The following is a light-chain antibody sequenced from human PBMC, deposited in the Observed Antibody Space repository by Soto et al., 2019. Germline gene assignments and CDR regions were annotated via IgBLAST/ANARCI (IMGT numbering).Light chain of an antibody. Sequence: QSVLTQPASVSGSPGQSITISCTGTSSDIGGHNYVSWYQHHPGEAPKLIIYEVSDRPSGVFHRFSGSKSGNTASLTISGLQAEDEADYYCSSYTSRGVSGPGTKVTVL. J-gene: IGLJ1*01. CDR2: EVS. V-gene: IGLV2-14*01. CDR1: SSDIGGHNY. CDR3: SSYTSRGV.